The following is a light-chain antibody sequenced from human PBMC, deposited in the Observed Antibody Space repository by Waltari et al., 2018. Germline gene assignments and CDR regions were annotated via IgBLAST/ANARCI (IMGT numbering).Light chain of an antibody. CDR3: QTGGHGTWV. CDR1: SGHSSNI. J-gene: IGLJ3*02. V-gene: IGLV4-69*01. Sequence: QLVLTQSPSASASLGASVKLTCTLDSGHSSNIVAWLQQQPEEGPRYLMKINSDGSHSKGDAIPDRVSGSSSGAERYLTISSVQSEDEADYYCQTGGHGTWVFGGGTKLTVL. CDR2: INSDGSH.